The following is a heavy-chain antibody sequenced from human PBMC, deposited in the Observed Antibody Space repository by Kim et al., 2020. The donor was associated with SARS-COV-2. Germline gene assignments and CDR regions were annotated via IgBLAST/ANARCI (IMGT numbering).Heavy chain of an antibody. Sequence: ASVKVSCRASGYTLSSFGLSWVRQAPGQGLEWMGWIYSYNGDTMYAQRFEGRVTMTADTSTRTAFLELRSLTSDDTAIYYCARVLSAPNSFDPWGQGTLVTVSS. D-gene: IGHD3-10*01. J-gene: IGHJ5*02. CDR2: IYSYNGDT. CDR1: GYTLSSFG. CDR3: ARVLSAPNSFDP. V-gene: IGHV1-18*01.